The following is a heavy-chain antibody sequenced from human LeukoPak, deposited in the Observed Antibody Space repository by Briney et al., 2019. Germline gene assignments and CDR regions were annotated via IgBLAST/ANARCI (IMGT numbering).Heavy chain of an antibody. V-gene: IGHV3-7*03. D-gene: IGHD2-15*01. CDR1: EFIFSDYC. CDR3: ARDNVVWFDS. J-gene: IGHJ5*01. CDR2: IRQGGSEE. Sequence: GRSLRLSCVASEFIFSDYCMSWVRQAPGKGLEWVANIRQGGSEEYYVGSVKGRFALSRDDAKSTLYLQMDSLRGDDTAVYYCARDNVVWFDSWVRGTLVTVSS.